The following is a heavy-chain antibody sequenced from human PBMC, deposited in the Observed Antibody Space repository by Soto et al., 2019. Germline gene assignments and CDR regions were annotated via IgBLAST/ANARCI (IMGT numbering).Heavy chain of an antibody. Sequence: SETLSLTCAVYGGSFSGYYWSWIRQPPGKGLEWIGEINHSGSTNYNPSLKSRVTISVDTSKNQFSLKLSSVTAADTAVYYCALGVVAVAGSFDYWGQGTLVTVSS. J-gene: IGHJ4*02. CDR1: GGSFSGYY. D-gene: IGHD6-19*01. CDR2: INHSGST. CDR3: ALGVVAVAGSFDY. V-gene: IGHV4-34*01.